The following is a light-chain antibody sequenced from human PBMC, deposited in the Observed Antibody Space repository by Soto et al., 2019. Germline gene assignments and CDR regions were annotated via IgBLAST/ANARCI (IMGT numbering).Light chain of an antibody. CDR2: AAS. V-gene: IGKV1-39*01. CDR3: QQSYSAPPT. CDR1: QNIDNF. Sequence: DIQMTQSPSSLSASVGDRVTITCRASQNIDNFLNWYQWRPGKAPKFLIFAASSLQGGVSSRFSGSGSGTDFTLTIINLQPEDFATYYCQQSYSAPPTFDQGTRLEMK. J-gene: IGKJ2*01.